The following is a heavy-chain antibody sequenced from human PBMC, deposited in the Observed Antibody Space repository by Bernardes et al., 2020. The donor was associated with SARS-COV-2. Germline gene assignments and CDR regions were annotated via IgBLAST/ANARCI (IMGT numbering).Heavy chain of an antibody. D-gene: IGHD5-18*01. Sequence: SETLSLTCAVYGGSFSGYYWSWIRQPPGKGLEWIGEINHSGSTNYNPSLKSRVTISVDTSKNQFSLKLSSVTAADTAVYYCATLGPYSYGYYYGMDVWGQGTTVTVSS. V-gene: IGHV4-34*01. CDR2: INHSGST. J-gene: IGHJ6*02. CDR1: GGSFSGYY. CDR3: ATLGPYSYGYYYGMDV.